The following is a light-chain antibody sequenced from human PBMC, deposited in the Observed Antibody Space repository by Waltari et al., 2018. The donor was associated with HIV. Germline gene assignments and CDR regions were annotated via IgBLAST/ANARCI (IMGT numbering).Light chain of an antibody. Sequence: DIVMTQFPATLSVSPGERATLSCRASQSVSSNLAWYQQKPGQTPRLLIYDASTRATGIPARFSGSGSGTEFTLTISSLQSEDFGLYYCQQYNDWPRTFGPGTKVDGK. J-gene: IGKJ3*01. CDR3: QQYNDWPRT. CDR2: DAS. V-gene: IGKV3-15*01. CDR1: QSVSSN.